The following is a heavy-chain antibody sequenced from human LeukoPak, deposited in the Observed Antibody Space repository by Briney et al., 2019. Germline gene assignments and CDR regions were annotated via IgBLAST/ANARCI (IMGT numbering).Heavy chain of an antibody. J-gene: IGHJ6*03. V-gene: IGHV3-23*01. CDR2: ISGSGGST. Sequence: GRSLRLSCAASGFTFSSYGMHWVRQAPGKGLEWVSAISGSGGSTYYADSVKGRFTISRDNSKNTLYLQMNSLRAEDTAVYYCAKDSEFVGGRMDVWGKGTTVTVSS. D-gene: IGHD1-26*01. CDR3: AKDSEFVGGRMDV. CDR1: GFTFSSYG.